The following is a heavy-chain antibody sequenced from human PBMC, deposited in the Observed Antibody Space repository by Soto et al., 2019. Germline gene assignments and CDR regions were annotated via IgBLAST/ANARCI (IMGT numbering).Heavy chain of an antibody. CDR3: ACHFSCSLLPVDLLAF. V-gene: IGHV4-39*01. Sequence: ASETLSLTCTVSGGSISSTTYYWGWIRQPPGKGLEWIASIYYSGSTYYNPSLKSRVTISVDTSKNQFSPKLSSVTAADTAVYYCACHFSCSLLPVDLLAFRAQGTLDPVSA. CDR2: IYYSGST. J-gene: IGHJ4*01. CDR1: GGSISSTTYY. D-gene: IGHD3-3*02.